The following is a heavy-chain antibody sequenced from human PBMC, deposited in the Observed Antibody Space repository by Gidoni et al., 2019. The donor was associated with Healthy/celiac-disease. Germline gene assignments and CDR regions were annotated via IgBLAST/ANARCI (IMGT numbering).Heavy chain of an antibody. Sequence: QVQLVESGGGGVQPGRSRRLSCAASGFPFSSDGMHWVRQAPGKGLEWVAVIWYDGSNKYYADSVKGRFTISRDHSKNTLYLQMNSLRAEDTAVYYCAREEESAAAWTLYFDYWGQGTLVTVSS. V-gene: IGHV3-33*01. CDR2: IWYDGSNK. J-gene: IGHJ4*02. D-gene: IGHD6-13*01. CDR3: AREEESAAAWTLYFDY. CDR1: GFPFSSDG.